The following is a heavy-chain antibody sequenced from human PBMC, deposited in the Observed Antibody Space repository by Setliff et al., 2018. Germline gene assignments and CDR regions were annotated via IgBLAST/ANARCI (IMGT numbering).Heavy chain of an antibody. CDR1: GYTFTGYY. CDR2: INTNTGNP. D-gene: IGHD3-3*01. CDR3: ARGGGQIHYDFWSGYFSDPQPNYYYYYMDV. J-gene: IGHJ6*03. V-gene: IGHV7-4-1*02. Sequence: ASVKVSCKASGYTFTGYYMNWVRQAPGQGLEWMGWINTNTGNPTYAQGFTGRFVFSLDTSVSTAYLQISSLRSEDTAVYYCARGGGQIHYDFWSGYFSDPQPNYYYYYMDVWGKGTTVTVSS.